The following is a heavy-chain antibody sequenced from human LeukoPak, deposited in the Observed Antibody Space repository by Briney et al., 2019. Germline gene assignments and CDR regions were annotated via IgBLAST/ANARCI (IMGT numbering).Heavy chain of an antibody. D-gene: IGHD3-22*01. CDR2: ISSSSSYI. J-gene: IGHJ1*01. CDR1: GFTFSSYS. V-gene: IGHV3-21*01. CDR3: ARDDSSGYYYSAEYFQH. Sequence: GGSLRLSCAASGFTFSSYSMNWVRQAPGKGLEWVSSISSSSSYIYYADSVKGRFTISRDNAKNSLYLQMNSLRAEDTAVYYCARDDSSGYYYSAEYFQHWDQGTLVTVSS.